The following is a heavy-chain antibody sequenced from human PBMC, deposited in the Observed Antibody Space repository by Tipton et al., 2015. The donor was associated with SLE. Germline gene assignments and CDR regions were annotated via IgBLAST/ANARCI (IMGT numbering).Heavy chain of an antibody. Sequence: TLSLTCKVSGYSISSGYYWGWIRQSPGRGLEWIGSIHERGSTFYNPSLQSRVTLSVDTSKNQFSLNLSSVTAADTAVYYCARDEYRYDTTGYHLLGHFDFWGQGTLVTVSS. D-gene: IGHD3-22*01. CDR1: GYSISSGYY. CDR3: ARDEYRYDTTGYHLLGHFDF. V-gene: IGHV4-38-2*02. J-gene: IGHJ4*02. CDR2: IHERGST.